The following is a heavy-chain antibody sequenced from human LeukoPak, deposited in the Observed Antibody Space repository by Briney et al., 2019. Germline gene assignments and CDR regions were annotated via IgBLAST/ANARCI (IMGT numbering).Heavy chain of an antibody. V-gene: IGHV1-18*01. J-gene: IGHJ4*02. Sequence: ASVKVSCKASGYTFSNFGISWVRQAPGQGLEWMGWISGYNGDTNYVQKFQGRVTMTTNTSTSTAYMELRSLRSDDTAIYYCATKDYGDYWGQGTLVTVSS. CDR3: ATKDYGDY. CDR2: ISGYNGDT. CDR1: GYTFSNFG.